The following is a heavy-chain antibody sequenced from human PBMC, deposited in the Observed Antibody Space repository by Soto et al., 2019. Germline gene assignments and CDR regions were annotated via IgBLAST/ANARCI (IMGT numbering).Heavy chain of an antibody. CDR2: IYYSGST. CDR3: ARDPRDLNKAFDL. J-gene: IGHJ3*01. CDR1: GGSVSSGSYY. Sequence: QVQLQESGPGLVKPSETLSLTCTVSGGSVSSGSYYWSWIRQPPGKGLEWIGYIYYSGSTNYNPSLKSRVTMSVDTSKDQFSLKMTSMTAADTAVYYCARDPRDLNKAFDLWGQGTMVTVSS. V-gene: IGHV4-61*01.